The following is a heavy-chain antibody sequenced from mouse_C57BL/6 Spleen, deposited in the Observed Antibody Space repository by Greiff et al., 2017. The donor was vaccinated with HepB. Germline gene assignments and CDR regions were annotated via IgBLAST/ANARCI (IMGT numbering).Heavy chain of an antibody. CDR1: GFTFSDAW. J-gene: IGHJ2*01. Sequence: EVQGVESGGGLVQPGGSMKLSCAASGFTFSDAWMDWVRQSPEKGLEWVAEIRNKANNHATYYAESVKGRFTISRDDSKSSVYLQMNSLRAEDTGIYYCTKYYGSRDYFDYWGQGTTLTVSS. CDR2: IRNKANNHAT. CDR3: TKYYGSRDYFDY. V-gene: IGHV6-6*01. D-gene: IGHD1-1*01.